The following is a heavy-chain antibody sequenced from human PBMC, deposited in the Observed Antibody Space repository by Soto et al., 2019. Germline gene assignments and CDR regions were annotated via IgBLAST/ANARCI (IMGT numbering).Heavy chain of an antibody. D-gene: IGHD3-9*01. CDR1: GASIASGGYC. CDR3: ARGGADWSLRNFDV. J-gene: IGHJ2*01. V-gene: IGHV4-30-2*01. CDR2: VYQNGNA. Sequence: QLQLQESGSGLVKPSQTLSLTCTVSGASIASGGYCWSWIRQPPGKALESIGYVYQNGNAYLNPSLKSRVTMSVDKSKNQFSLKLSSVTAAHTAVYFCARGGADWSLRNFDVWGRGTLVSVSS.